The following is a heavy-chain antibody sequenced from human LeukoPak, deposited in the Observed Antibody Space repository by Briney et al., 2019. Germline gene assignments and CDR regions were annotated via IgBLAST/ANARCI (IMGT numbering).Heavy chain of an antibody. D-gene: IGHD2-15*01. Sequence: GGSLRLSCAASGFTFSSYAMHWVRQAPGKGLEWVAVISYDGSNKYYADSVKGRFTISRDNSKNTLYLQMNSLRAEDTAVYYCARGSFARAAYPPNDIVVVVAASRNFDNWGQGTLVTVSS. J-gene: IGHJ4*02. CDR1: GFTFSSYA. V-gene: IGHV3-30-3*01. CDR3: ARGSFARAAYPPNDIVVVVAASRNFDN. CDR2: ISYDGSNK.